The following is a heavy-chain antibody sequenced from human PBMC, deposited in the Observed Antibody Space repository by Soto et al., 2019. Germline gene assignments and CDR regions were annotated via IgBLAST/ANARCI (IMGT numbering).Heavy chain of an antibody. V-gene: IGHV3-66*01. CDR3: TRKHSMDV. CDR2: IYRSGDT. CDR1: GFTVSDNY. Sequence: DVQLVESGGDLVQPGGSLRLSCAASGFTVSDNYMNWVRQAPGKGLEWVSTIYRSGDTIYADSVKGRFTIFGDNAKNTLYLQMNSLRAEDTAVYYCTRKHSMDVWGQGTTITVSS. J-gene: IGHJ6*02.